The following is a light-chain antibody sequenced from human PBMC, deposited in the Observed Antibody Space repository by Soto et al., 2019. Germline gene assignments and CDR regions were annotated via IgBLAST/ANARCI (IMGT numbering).Light chain of an antibody. V-gene: IGKV3-15*01. CDR2: GAS. CDR3: QQYNNWPPIT. CDR1: QSVSSN. J-gene: IGKJ5*01. Sequence: EIVLTQSPATLSVSPGEGVTLSCRASQSVSSNLAWYQQRPGQAPRLLIYGASTRATGIPARFSGSGSGTEFTLTISSLQSEDFAVYHCQQYNNWPPITFGQGTRLEI.